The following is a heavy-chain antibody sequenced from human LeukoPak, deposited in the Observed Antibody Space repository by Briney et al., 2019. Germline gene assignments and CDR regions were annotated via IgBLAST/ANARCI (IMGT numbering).Heavy chain of an antibody. CDR3: AKDPYHYDSSGYYYDY. Sequence: GGSLRLSCAASGFTFSSYGMHWVRQAPGKGLEWVAVISYDGSNKYYADSVKGRFTISRDNSKNTLYLQMNSLRAEDTAVYYCAKDPYHYDSSGYYYDYWGQGTLVTVSS. J-gene: IGHJ4*02. V-gene: IGHV3-30*18. CDR1: GFTFSSYG. D-gene: IGHD3-22*01. CDR2: ISYDGSNK.